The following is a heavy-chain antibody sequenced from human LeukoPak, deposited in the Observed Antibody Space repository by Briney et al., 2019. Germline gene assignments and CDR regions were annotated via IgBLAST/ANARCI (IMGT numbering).Heavy chain of an antibody. V-gene: IGHV3-30-3*01. CDR1: GFTFSSYA. D-gene: IGHD2-15*01. Sequence: PGGSLRLFCAASGFTFSSYAMHWVSQAPGKGLEWVAVISYDGSNKYYADSVKGRFTISRDNSKNTLYLQMNSLRAEDTAVYYCARGDPEDIVVVVAADNLVQLDYWGQGTLVTVSS. CDR3: ARGDPEDIVVVVAADNLVQLDY. J-gene: IGHJ4*02. CDR2: ISYDGSNK.